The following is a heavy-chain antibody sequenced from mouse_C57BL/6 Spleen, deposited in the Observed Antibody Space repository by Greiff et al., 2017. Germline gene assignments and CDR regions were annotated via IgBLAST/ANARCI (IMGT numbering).Heavy chain of an antibody. D-gene: IGHD2-3*01. CDR3: ARGSYDGYYYFDY. V-gene: IGHV3-6*01. J-gene: IGHJ2*01. Sequence: EVKVEESGPGLVKPSQSLSLTCSVTGYSITSGYYWNWIRQFPGNKLEWMGYISYDGSNNYNPSLKNRISITRDTSKHQFFLKLNSVTTEDTATYYCARGSYDGYYYFDYWGQGTTLTVSS. CDR2: ISYDGSN. CDR1: GYSITSGYY.